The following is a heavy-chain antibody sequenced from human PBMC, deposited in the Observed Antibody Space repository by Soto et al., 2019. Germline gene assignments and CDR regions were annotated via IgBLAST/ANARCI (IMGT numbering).Heavy chain of an antibody. D-gene: IGHD3-3*01. J-gene: IGHJ4*02. CDR2: ISYDGSNK. CDR1: GFTFSSYG. Sequence: GGSLRLSCAASGFTFSSYGMHWVRQAPGKGLERVAVISYDGSNKYYADSVKGRFTISRDNSKNTLYLQMNSLRAEDTAVYYCQALTYYDFWSGHWGQGTLVTVSS. CDR3: QALTYYDFWSGH. V-gene: IGHV3-30*03.